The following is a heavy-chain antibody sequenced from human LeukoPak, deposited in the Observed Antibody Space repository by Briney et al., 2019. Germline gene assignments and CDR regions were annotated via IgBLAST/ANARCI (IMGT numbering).Heavy chain of an antibody. Sequence: PSETLSLTCTVSGDSISSYYWSWIRQPAGKGLEWIGRIYSSGATNYNPSLKSRVSMSVDTSKNQFSLKLSSITAADTAIYYRARTYCGGDCYQDYWGQGTLVTVSS. D-gene: IGHD2-21*02. CDR2: IYSSGAT. CDR1: GDSISSYY. J-gene: IGHJ4*02. CDR3: ARTYCGGDCYQDY. V-gene: IGHV4-4*07.